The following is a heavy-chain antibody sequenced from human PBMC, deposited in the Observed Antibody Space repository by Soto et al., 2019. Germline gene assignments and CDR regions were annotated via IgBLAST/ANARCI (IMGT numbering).Heavy chain of an antibody. CDR3: ARQRLLRLKPDYPWGIDY. J-gene: IGHJ4*02. CDR2: MYYSGSS. CDR1: GGSTSDKSYF. V-gene: IGHV4-39*01. D-gene: IGHD2-21*02. Sequence: PSETLSLTCSVSGGSTSDKSYFWGWVRQSPGKGLEWIGSMYYSGSSYYNPSLKSRVAISVDTSKTQFSLKLRSVTAADTAVYFCARQRLLRLKPDYPWGIDYWGQGTLVTVSS.